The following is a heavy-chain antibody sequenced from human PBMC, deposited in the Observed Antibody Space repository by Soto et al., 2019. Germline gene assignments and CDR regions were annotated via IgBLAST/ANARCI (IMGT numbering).Heavy chain of an antibody. CDR3: AKDLTLYGDYVSIDY. J-gene: IGHJ4*02. Sequence: GGSLRLSCAASGYTFSDYYMSWIRQAPGKGLEWISYIDTSSTKIYYADSVKGRFTISRDNAKNSLYLQMNSLRAEDTALYYCAKDLTLYGDYVSIDYWGQGTLVTAPQ. CDR1: GYTFSDYY. D-gene: IGHD4-17*01. CDR2: IDTSSTKI. V-gene: IGHV3-11*01.